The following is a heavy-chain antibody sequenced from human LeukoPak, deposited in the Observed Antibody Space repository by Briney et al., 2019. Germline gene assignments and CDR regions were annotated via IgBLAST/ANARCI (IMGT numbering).Heavy chain of an antibody. CDR1: GYTPARYE. CDR2: MNPHSGKT. J-gene: IGHJ5*02. D-gene: IGHD4-17*01. Sequence: EASVKVSCKASGYTPARYEINWVRQATGQGLEWMGWMNPHSGKTGYAQTFQGRVTMTRDTSIELSSLRSEDTAVYYCARLSSHYGDYKVDPWGQGTLVTVSS. V-gene: IGHV1-8*01. CDR3: ARLSSHYGDYKVDP.